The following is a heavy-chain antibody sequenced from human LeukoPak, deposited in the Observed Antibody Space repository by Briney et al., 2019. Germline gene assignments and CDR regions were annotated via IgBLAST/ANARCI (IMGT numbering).Heavy chain of an antibody. CDR3: ARDGLVDFWSGYYSYYYYYMDV. CDR2: MSSSDDGR. CDR1: GFSFSSYA. D-gene: IGHD3-3*01. V-gene: IGHV3-23*01. J-gene: IGHJ6*03. Sequence: PGGSLRLSCATSGFSFSSYAMSWVRQAPGKGLEWVSAMSSSDDGRYYAASVRGRFTISRDNAKNSLYLQMNSLRAEDTAVYYCARDGLVDFWSGYYSYYYYYMDVWGKGTTVTVSS.